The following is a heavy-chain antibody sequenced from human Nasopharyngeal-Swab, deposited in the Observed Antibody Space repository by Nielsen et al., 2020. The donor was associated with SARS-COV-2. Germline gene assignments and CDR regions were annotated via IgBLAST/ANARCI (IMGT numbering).Heavy chain of an antibody. J-gene: IGHJ5*02. CDR1: GSNFSNYE. V-gene: IGHV3-48*03. CDR3: ARASRGWS. D-gene: IGHD6-19*01. Sequence: GGSLRLPCTPSGSNFSNYEMNWVRQAPGKGLEWISYISSSGTTIYSTESVRGRFTISRDNAENSLSLQMNSLREEDTAVYYCARASRGWSWGQGTLVTVSS. CDR2: ISSSGTTI.